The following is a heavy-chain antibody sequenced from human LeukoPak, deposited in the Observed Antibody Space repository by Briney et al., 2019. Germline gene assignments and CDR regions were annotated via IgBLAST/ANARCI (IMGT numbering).Heavy chain of an antibody. Sequence: PSETLSLTCSVSGGSISSYSWSWIRQPPGKGLEYIGYIYYSGSTNYNPSLKSRVTISVDTSKDQFSLNLTSVTAADTAVYYCARLKCISTTCPSRYVMDVWGQGTTVTVSS. J-gene: IGHJ6*02. V-gene: IGHV4-59*01. D-gene: IGHD2-2*01. CDR3: ARLKCISTTCPSRYVMDV. CDR1: GGSISSYS. CDR2: IYYSGST.